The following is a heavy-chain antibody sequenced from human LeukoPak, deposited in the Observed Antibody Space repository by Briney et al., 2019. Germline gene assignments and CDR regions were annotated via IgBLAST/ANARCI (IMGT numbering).Heavy chain of an antibody. D-gene: IGHD5-18*01. CDR1: GFTFSTSW. CDR2: INEDGTIE. CDR3: ARDSGYNAFDI. J-gene: IGHJ3*02. V-gene: IGHV3-7*01. Sequence: PGGSPRLSCAASGFTFSTSWMTWVRQAPGKELEWLGNINEDGTIENYVDSVKGRFTTSRDNAKNSLFLQMLSLRADDTAVYYCARDSGYNAFDIWGLGTMVTVSS.